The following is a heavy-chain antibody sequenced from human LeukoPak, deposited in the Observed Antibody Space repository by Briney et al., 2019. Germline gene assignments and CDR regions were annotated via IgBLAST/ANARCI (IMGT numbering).Heavy chain of an antibody. V-gene: IGHV3-23*01. CDR1: GFTFSSYA. Sequence: PGGSLRLSCAASGFTFSSYAMSWVRQAPGKGLEWVSAISGSGGSTYYADSVKGRFTISRDNSKNTLYLQMNSLRAEDTAVYYCAETTVTTTHGEIFDYWGQGTLVTVSS. D-gene: IGHD4-11*01. J-gene: IGHJ4*02. CDR2: ISGSGGST. CDR3: AETTVTTTHGEIFDY.